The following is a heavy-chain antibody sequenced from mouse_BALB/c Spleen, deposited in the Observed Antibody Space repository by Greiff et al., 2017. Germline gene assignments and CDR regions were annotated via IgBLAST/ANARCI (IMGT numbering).Heavy chain of an antibody. V-gene: IGHV14-4*02. CDR2: IDPENGDT. J-gene: IGHJ3*01. CDR1: GFNIKDYY. CDR3: NAYDYDLAY. Sequence: EVQLKQSGAELVRSGASVKLSCTASGFNIKDYYMHWVKQRPEQGLEWIGWIDPENGDTEYAPKFQGKATMTADTSSNTAYLQLSSLTSEDTAVYYCNAYDYDLAYWGQGTLVTVSA. D-gene: IGHD2-4*01.